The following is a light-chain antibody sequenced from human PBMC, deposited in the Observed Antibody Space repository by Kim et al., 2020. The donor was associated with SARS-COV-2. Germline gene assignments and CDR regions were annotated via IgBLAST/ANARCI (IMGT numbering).Light chain of an antibody. CDR1: KLGDKY. V-gene: IGLV3-1*01. CDR2: QDN. J-gene: IGLJ2*01. Sequence: SYELTQPPSVSVSPGQTASITCSGDKLGDKYACWYQQKPGQSPVLVIYQDNKRPSGISERFSGSNSGNTATLTISGTQAMDEADYYCQTWDSITVVFGGGTQLTVL. CDR3: QTWDSITVV.